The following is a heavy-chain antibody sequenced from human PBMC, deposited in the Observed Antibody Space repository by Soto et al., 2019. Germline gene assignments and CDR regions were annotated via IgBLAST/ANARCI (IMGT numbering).Heavy chain of an antibody. CDR3: AKDQYYYDSSGNYLY. CDR1: GFTFSSYA. CDR2: ISGSGSNP. D-gene: IGHD3-22*01. J-gene: IGHJ4*02. V-gene: IGHV3-23*01. Sequence: GGSLRLSCAASGFTFSSYAMSWVRQAPGQGLEWVSAISGSGSNPYYADSVKGRFTISRDNSKNTLYLQMNSLRAEDTAVYYCAKDQYYYDSSGNYLYWGQGTLVTVS.